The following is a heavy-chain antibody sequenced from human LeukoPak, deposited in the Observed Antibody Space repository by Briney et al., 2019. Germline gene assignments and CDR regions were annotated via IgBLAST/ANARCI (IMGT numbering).Heavy chain of an antibody. D-gene: IGHD2-15*01. Sequence: SETLSLTCAVSGVSISSSNSYWGWIRPPPGKGLEGIGSIYYSGNTYYNASLKSRITISVDTTKNQFSLKVTSVTAADTAVYYCARKSGVGLLTLPGGQGTLVTVSS. CDR2: IYYSGNT. CDR3: ARKSGVGLLTLP. V-gene: IGHV4-39*01. J-gene: IGHJ4*02. CDR1: GVSISSSNSY.